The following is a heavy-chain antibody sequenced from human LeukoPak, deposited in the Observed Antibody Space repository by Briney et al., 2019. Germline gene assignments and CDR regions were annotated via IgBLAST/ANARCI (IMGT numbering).Heavy chain of an antibody. CDR3: ARVRYRLAETYIDY. CDR1: GYTFSIYG. J-gene: IGHJ4*02. Sequence: ASVKVSCKASGYTFSIYGFSWVRQAPGQGLEWMGWISVYNGNTNYAQKFQGRVTMTRDTSISTAYMELSRLRSDDTAVYYCARVRYRLAETYIDYWGQGTLVTVSS. D-gene: IGHD3-16*01. V-gene: IGHV1-18*01. CDR2: ISVYNGNT.